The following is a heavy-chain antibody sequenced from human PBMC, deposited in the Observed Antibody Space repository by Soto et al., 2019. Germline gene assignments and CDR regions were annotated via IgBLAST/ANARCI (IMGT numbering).Heavy chain of an antibody. Sequence: SETLSLTCTVSGGSISSGGYYWSWIRQHPGKGLEWIGYIYYSGSTYYNPSLKSRVTISVDTSKNQFSLKLSSVTAADTAVYYCARVASLGIAAARGYGMDVWGQGTTVTAP. J-gene: IGHJ6*02. D-gene: IGHD6-13*01. CDR2: IYYSGST. V-gene: IGHV4-31*03. CDR3: ARVASLGIAAARGYGMDV. CDR1: GGSISSGGYY.